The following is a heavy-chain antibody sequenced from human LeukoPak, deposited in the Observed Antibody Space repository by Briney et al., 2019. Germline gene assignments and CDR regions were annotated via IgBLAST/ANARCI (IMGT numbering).Heavy chain of an antibody. CDR2: ISAYNGNT. CDR3: ARASHVDCSSTSCYADPFDY. Sequence: GASVKVSCKASGYTFTGYGISWVRQAPGQGLEWMGWISAYNGNTNYAQKLQGRVTMTTDTSTSAAYMELRSLRSDDTAVYYCARASHVDCSSTSCYADPFDYWGQGTLVTVSS. CDR1: GYTFTGYG. V-gene: IGHV1-18*04. J-gene: IGHJ4*02. D-gene: IGHD2-2*01.